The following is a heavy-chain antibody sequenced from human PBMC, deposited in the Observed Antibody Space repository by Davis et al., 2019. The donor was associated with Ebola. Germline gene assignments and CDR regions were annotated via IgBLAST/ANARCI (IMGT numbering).Heavy chain of an antibody. J-gene: IGHJ4*02. CDR1: GFTVSSNY. CDR3: ASGSGGY. CDR2: ISSSGTYI. D-gene: IGHD3-16*01. Sequence: PGGSLRLSCAASGFTVSSNYMSWVRQAPGKGLEWVSSISSSGTYIYSADSVKGRFTISRDNAKNSLYLQMNSLRAEDTAMYYCASGSGGYWGQGTLVTVSS. V-gene: IGHV3-21*01.